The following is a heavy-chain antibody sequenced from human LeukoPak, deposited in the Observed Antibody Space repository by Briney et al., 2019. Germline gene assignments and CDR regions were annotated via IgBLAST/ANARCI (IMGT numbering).Heavy chain of an antibody. J-gene: IGHJ4*02. D-gene: IGHD1-26*01. CDR2: IYYSGTT. Sequence: KPSETLSLTCTVSGGSISSYYWSWIRQPPGKGLEWIGYIYYSGTTNYNPSLKSRVTISVDTSKNQFSLKLSSVTAADTAVYYCARGPLYGSYYLGFDYWGQGTLVTVSS. V-gene: IGHV4-59*01. CDR1: GGSISSYY. CDR3: ARGPLYGSYYLGFDY.